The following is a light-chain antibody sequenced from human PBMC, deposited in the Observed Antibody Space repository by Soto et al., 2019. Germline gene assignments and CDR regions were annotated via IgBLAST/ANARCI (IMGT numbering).Light chain of an antibody. J-gene: IGLJ2*01. CDR2: DVT. V-gene: IGLV2-14*01. CDR3: SSYVTSSLVL. Sequence: QSVLTQPASVSGSRGQSITVSCIGTTDVPASNSVSWYQQHPGKAPILIVYDVTKRPSGVSSRFSGSKSDNTASLTISGLQVEDEADYYCSSYVTSSLVLFGGGTKLTVL. CDR1: TDVPASNS.